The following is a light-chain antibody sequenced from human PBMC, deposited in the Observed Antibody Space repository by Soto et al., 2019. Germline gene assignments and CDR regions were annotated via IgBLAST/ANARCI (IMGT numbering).Light chain of an antibody. CDR2: AAS. V-gene: IGKV3-15*01. CDR3: QHYTNWPPIT. Sequence: ILMTQSPVTLSVSPGDSATLSCRASQSIGSNLAWYQQKPGQAPRLLIYAASTRVTGLPGRFSGRGSGTVFTLTISGLQSEDFAIYYCQHYTNWPPITFGQGTRLEIK. J-gene: IGKJ5*01. CDR1: QSIGSN.